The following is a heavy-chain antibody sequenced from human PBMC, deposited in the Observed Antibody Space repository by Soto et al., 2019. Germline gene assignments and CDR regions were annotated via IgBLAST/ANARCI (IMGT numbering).Heavy chain of an antibody. J-gene: IGHJ1*01. Sequence: SETLSLTCTVSGGSISSYYWSWIRQPPGKGLEWIGYIYYSGSTNYNPSLKSRVTISVDTSKNQFSLKLSSVTAADTAVYYCATTEEGYGSGSYRNGYFQHWGQGTLVTVSS. CDR3: ATTEEGYGSGSYRNGYFQH. CDR1: GGSISSYY. V-gene: IGHV4-59*01. CDR2: IYYSGST. D-gene: IGHD3-10*01.